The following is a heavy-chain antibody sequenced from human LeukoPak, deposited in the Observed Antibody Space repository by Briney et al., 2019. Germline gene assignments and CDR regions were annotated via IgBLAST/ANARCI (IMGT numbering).Heavy chain of an antibody. J-gene: IGHJ6*02. CDR2: IYPGDSDT. CDR3: ARHQGYYGPYYYYGMDV. D-gene: IGHD3-10*01. CDR1: GYSFTSYW. V-gene: IGHV5-51*01. Sequence: LGESLKISCKGSGYSFTSYWIGWVRPMPGKGLEWMGIIYPGDSDTRYSPSLQGQVTISADKSISTAYLQWSSLKASDTAMYYCARHQGYYGPYYYYGMDVWGQGTTVTVSS.